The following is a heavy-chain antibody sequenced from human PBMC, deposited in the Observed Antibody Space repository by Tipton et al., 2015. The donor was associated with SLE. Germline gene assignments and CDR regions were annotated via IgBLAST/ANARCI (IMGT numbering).Heavy chain of an antibody. D-gene: IGHD2-15*01. J-gene: IGHJ1*01. V-gene: IGHV4-31*03. Sequence: TLSLTCSVSGASISSGAIYWSWFRHHPGKGLEWIGYISYSGGTYYNPTLKSRVTISLDTSKNQFSLKLNSVTAADTAVYYCARQGSGELVVVVAVTGALDYWGQGTLVTVSS. CDR3: ARQGSGELVVVVAVTGALDY. CDR1: GASISSGAIY. CDR2: ISYSGGT.